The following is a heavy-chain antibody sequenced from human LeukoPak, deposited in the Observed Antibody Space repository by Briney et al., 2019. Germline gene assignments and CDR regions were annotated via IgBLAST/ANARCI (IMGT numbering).Heavy chain of an antibody. V-gene: IGHV4-34*01. CDR1: GGSFSAYY. D-gene: IGHD6-13*01. CDR2: INHSREN. CDR3: ARYLRGSSSSCFDY. J-gene: IGHJ4*02. Sequence: SETLSLTCAVYGGSFSAYYWSWIRQPPGKGLEWIGEINHSRENNYNPSLKSRVTISIDTSKNQFSLELSSVTAADTAVYYCARYLRGSSSSCFDYWGPGTLVTVSS.